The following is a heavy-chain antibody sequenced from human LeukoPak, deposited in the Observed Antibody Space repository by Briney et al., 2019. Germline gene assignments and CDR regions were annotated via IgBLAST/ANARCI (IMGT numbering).Heavy chain of an antibody. J-gene: IGHJ5*02. CDR3: ARDFSEGAYSSRTNWFDP. CDR2: ISPYNGNT. CDR1: GYTFTNYG. Sequence: ASVKVSCKASGYTFTNYGFSWVRQAPGQGLELMGWISPYNGNTNYAQRLQGRVTMTIDTSTSTAHMELRSLRSDDTAIYYCARDFSEGAYSSRTNWFDPWGQGTLVTVSS. D-gene: IGHD6-13*01. V-gene: IGHV1-18*01.